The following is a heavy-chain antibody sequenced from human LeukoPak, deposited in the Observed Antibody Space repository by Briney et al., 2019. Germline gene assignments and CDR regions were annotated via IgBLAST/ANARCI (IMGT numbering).Heavy chain of an antibody. V-gene: IGHV4-4*07. J-gene: IGHJ6*03. CDR3: ARERGRSYGSVPYYYFYMDV. CDR1: GGSFSGCY. D-gene: IGHD5-18*01. Sequence: SETLSLTCAVYGGSFSGCYWSWIRQPAGKGLEWIGRIYTSGSTNYNPSLKSRVTMSVDTSKNQFSLKLSSVTAADTAVYYCARERGRSYGSVPYYYFYMDVWGKGTTVTVSS. CDR2: IYTSGST.